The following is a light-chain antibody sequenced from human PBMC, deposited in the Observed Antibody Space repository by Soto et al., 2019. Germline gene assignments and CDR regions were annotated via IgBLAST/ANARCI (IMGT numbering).Light chain of an antibody. V-gene: IGKV3-20*01. CDR3: QQYGSSPTWT. CDR2: GAS. Sequence: EIVLTLSPGTLSLSPGDRATLSCIASLSVISSYLAWYQQKPGQAPRLLIYGASSRATGIPDRFSGSGSGTDFTLTISRLEPEDFAVYYCQQYGSSPTWTFGQGTKV. CDR1: LSVISSY. J-gene: IGKJ1*01.